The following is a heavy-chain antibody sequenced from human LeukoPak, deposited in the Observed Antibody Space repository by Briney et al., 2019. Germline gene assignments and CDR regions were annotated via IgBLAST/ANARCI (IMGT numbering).Heavy chain of an antibody. V-gene: IGHV4-4*07. J-gene: IGHJ4*02. CDR2: FSSSGST. CDR1: GGSISPYY. Sequence: SETLSLTCTISGGSISPYYWSWLRQPAGKGLEFIGHFSSSGSTNYNPSLRSRITISVDTSKNQFSLKVSSVTAADTAVYYCATDFGDSSGWYRFWGQGTLVTVSS. CDR3: ATDFGDSSGWYRF. D-gene: IGHD6-19*01.